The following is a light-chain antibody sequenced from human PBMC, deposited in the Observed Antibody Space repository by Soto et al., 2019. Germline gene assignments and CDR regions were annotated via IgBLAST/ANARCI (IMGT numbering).Light chain of an antibody. CDR1: SRDVGGYNL. V-gene: IGLV2-14*03. CDR3: SSYIPRLNGWV. Sequence: QSALTQPASVSGSPGQSITISCTGTSRDVGGYNLVPWYQQHPGDAPKLMIYEVTNRPSGVSNRFSGSKSGNTASLTISGLQSEDEADYYCSSYIPRLNGWVFGGGTKLTVL. CDR2: EVT. J-gene: IGLJ3*02.